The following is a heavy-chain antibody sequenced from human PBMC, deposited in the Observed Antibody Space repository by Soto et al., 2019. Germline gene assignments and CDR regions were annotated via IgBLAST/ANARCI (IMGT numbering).Heavy chain of an antibody. CDR1: GGTFSSYT. CDR2: IIPILGIA. V-gene: IGHV1-69*04. Sequence: GASVKVSCTASGGTFSSYTISWVRQAPGQGLEWMGRIIPILGIANYAQKFQGRVTITADTSISTAYMELSRLRSDDTAVYYCARELYCSSTSCDDYGDYPGLGYWGQGTLVTVSS. D-gene: IGHD2-2*01. CDR3: ARELYCSSTSCDDYGDYPGLGY. J-gene: IGHJ4*02.